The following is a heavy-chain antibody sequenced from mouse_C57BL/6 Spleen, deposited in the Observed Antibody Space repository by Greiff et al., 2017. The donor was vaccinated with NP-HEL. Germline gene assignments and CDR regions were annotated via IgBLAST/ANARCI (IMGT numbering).Heavy chain of an antibody. CDR3: AKNSYDYDRDYAMDY. Sequence: DVKLVESGGGLVQPGGSLKLSCAASGFTFSDYYMYWVRQTPEKRLEWVAYISNGGGSTYYPDTVKGRFTISRDNAKNTLYLQMSRLKSEDTAMYYCAKNSYDYDRDYAMDYWGQGTSVTVSS. J-gene: IGHJ4*01. D-gene: IGHD2-4*01. CDR1: GFTFSDYY. CDR2: ISNGGGST. V-gene: IGHV5-12*01.